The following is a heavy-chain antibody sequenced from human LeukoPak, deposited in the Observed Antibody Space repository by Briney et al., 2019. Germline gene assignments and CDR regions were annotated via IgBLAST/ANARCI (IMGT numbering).Heavy chain of an antibody. CDR2: IYYSGST. CDR1: GGSISSYY. Sequence: PSETLSLTCTVSGGSISSYYWSWIRQPPGKGLEWIGYIYYSGSTNYNPSLKSRVTISVDTSKNQFSPKLSSVTAADTAVYYCARRAPYSYEWSTLDYWGQGTLVTVSS. D-gene: IGHD5-18*01. V-gene: IGHV4-59*08. J-gene: IGHJ4*02. CDR3: ARRAPYSYEWSTLDY.